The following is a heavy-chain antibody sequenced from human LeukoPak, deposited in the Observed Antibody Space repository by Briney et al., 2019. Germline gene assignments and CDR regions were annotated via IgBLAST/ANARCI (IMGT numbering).Heavy chain of an antibody. CDR3: ARDQSGDIRVDFDY. V-gene: IGHV1-3*01. Sequence: ASVKVSCKASGYTLTSFHMHWVRQAPGQRLEWMGWIDGGNGDTRFSQKFQDRVSFTRDTSATTAYMELTSLRSEDTAVYYCARDQSGDIRVDFDYWGQGTLVTVSS. CDR2: IDGGNGDT. D-gene: IGHD2-15*01. J-gene: IGHJ4*02. CDR1: GYTLTSFH.